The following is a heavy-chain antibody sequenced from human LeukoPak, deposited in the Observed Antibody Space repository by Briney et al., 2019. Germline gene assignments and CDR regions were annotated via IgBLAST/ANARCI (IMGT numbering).Heavy chain of an antibody. V-gene: IGHV3-48*02. Sequence: GGSLRLSCAASGFTFSAYSMNWVRQAPGKGLEWVSYISSSSSPIYYADSVKGRFTISRDNAKNSLYLQMNSLRDEDTAVYYCTREGSDLLTGTGRYFDYWGQGTLVTVSS. D-gene: IGHD3-9*01. CDR1: GFTFSAYS. CDR2: ISSSSSPI. J-gene: IGHJ4*02. CDR3: TREGSDLLTGTGRYFDY.